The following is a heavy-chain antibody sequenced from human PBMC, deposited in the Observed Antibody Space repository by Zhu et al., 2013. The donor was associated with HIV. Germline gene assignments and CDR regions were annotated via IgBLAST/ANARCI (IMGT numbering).Heavy chain of an antibody. J-gene: IGHJ4*02. CDR1: GYTFIGYY. V-gene: IGHV1-2*02. D-gene: IGHD2-21*02. Sequence: QVQLVQPGAEVEKPGASVKVSCKASGYTFIGYYIHWMRQAPGQGLEWMGWINPNIGGTHYAQKFQGRVTMTRDTSISTAYMELSRLRFDDTAVYYCARGLSVTVVTAAVHWGQGTLVTVSS. CDR3: ARGLSVTVVTAAVH. CDR2: INPNIGGT.